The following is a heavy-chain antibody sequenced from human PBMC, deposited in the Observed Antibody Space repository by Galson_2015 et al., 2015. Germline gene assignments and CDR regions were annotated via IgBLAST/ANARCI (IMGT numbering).Heavy chain of an antibody. Sequence: SLRLSCAASGITFSSYSMNWVRQAPGKGLEWVSSISSSSSYIYYADSVKGRFTISRDNAKNSLYLQMNSLRAEDTAVYYCARERRSTMVRGVIGYGMDVLGQGTTVTVSS. CDR3: ARERRSTMVRGVIGYGMDV. CDR1: GITFSSYS. V-gene: IGHV3-21*01. J-gene: IGHJ6*02. CDR2: ISSSSSYI. D-gene: IGHD3-10*01.